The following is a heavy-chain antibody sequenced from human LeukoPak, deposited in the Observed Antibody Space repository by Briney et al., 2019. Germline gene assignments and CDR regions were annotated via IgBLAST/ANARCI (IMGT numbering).Heavy chain of an antibody. CDR2: IYPSESP. Sequence: KPSETLSLTCTVSGVSINDYYWTWIRQPAGKGLEWIGQIYPSESPKYNPSLESRVTMSVDMSKKHFSLQLTFVTVADTGVYYCARRASSTGWSFDSWGQGTQVTVSS. V-gene: IGHV4-4*07. D-gene: IGHD6-19*01. CDR3: ARRASSTGWSFDS. J-gene: IGHJ4*02. CDR1: GVSINDYY.